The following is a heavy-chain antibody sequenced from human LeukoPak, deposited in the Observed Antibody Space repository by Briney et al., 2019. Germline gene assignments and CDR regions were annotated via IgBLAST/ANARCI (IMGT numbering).Heavy chain of an antibody. Sequence: SETLSLTCTVSGYSISNNFYWAWIRQSPGKGLEWIVSINHSWSTYYNPSLKSRVTISVDTSENLFSLRLTSVTAADTAVYYCARIIGSGWVFDYWGQGILVTVSS. CDR2: INHSWST. J-gene: IGHJ4*02. D-gene: IGHD6-19*01. CDR3: ARIIGSGWVFDY. CDR1: GYSISNNFY. V-gene: IGHV4-38-2*02.